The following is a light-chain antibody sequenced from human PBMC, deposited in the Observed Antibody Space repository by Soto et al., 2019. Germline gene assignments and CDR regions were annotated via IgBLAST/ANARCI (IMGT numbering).Light chain of an antibody. J-gene: IGLJ1*01. V-gene: IGLV1-40*01. CDR2: G. Sequence: QSVLTQPPSVSGAPGQRVTISCTGSSSNIGAGYPVHWYQQLPGTAPKLLVAGNRPSGVPDRFSVSKSGASASLAITGLQAEDEADYYCQSYDSSLSVFYVFGTGTKVTVL. CDR3: QSYDSSLSVFYV. CDR1: SSNIGAGYP.